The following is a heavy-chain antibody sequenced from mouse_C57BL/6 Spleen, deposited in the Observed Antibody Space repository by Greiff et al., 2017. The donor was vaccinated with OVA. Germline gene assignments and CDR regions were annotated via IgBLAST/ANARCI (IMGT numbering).Heavy chain of an antibody. CDR1: GYTFTEYT. CDR3: ARHGLIYYYGSSPYFDY. CDR2: FYPGSGSI. D-gene: IGHD1-1*01. Sequence: QVHVKQSGAELVKPGASVKLSCKASGYTFTEYTIHWVKQRSGQGLEWIGWFYPGSGSIKYNEKFKDKATLTADKSSSKVYMELSRLTSEDSAVYFCARHGLIYYYGSSPYFDYWGQGTTLTVSS. V-gene: IGHV1-62-2*01. J-gene: IGHJ2*01.